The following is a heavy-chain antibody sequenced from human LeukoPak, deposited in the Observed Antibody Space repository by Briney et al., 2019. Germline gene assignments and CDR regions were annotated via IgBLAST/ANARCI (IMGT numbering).Heavy chain of an antibody. CDR3: AKDPNYYGSGSYFDY. D-gene: IGHD3-10*01. J-gene: IGHJ4*02. V-gene: IGHV3-23*01. CDR2: IGGRGGST. CDR1: GFRFSDFT. Sequence: GGSLRLSCAASGFRFSDFTMTWVRQAPGKGPEWVSAIGGRGGSTYYADSLGGRFTISRDNSKNTLYLQMNSLRAEDTAVYYCAKDPNYYGSGSYFDYWGQGTLVTVSS.